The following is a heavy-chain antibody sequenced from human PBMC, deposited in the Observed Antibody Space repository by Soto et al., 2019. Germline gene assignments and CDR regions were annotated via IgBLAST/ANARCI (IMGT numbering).Heavy chain of an antibody. CDR1: GGTFSSYA. CDR3: ARVRGYYDSSGYQRSNWFDP. J-gene: IGHJ5*02. Sequence: GASVKVSCKASGGTFSSYAISWVRQAPGQGLEWMGGIIPIFGTANYAQKFQGRVTITADESTSTAYMELSSLRSEDTAVYYCARVRGYYDSSGYQRSNWFDPWGKGTLVTVS. D-gene: IGHD3-22*01. V-gene: IGHV1-69*13. CDR2: IIPIFGTA.